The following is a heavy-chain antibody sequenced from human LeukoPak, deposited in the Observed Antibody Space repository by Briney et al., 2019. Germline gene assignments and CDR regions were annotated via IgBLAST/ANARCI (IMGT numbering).Heavy chain of an antibody. V-gene: IGHV3-30*02. Sequence: PGGSLRLSCAASGFTFSSYGMHWVRQAPGKGLEGVAFIRYDGSNKYYADSVKGRFTISRDNSKNTLYLQMNSLRAEDTAVYYCSIVVVAATIQLPWGEGTLVTVSS. CDR2: IRYDGSNK. D-gene: IGHD2-15*01. CDR1: GFTFSSYG. J-gene: IGHJ5*02. CDR3: SIVVVAATIQLP.